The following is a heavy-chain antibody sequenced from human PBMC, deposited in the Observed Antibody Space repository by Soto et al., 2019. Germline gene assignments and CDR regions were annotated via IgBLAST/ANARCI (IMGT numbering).Heavy chain of an antibody. CDR2: ISYDGSNK. Sequence: QVQLVESGGGGVQPGRSLRLSCAASGFTFSSYAMHWVRQAPGKGLEWVAVISYDGSNKYYADSVKGRFTISRDNSKNTLYLQMNSLRAEDTAVYYCASGYYYDSSGYPTDDAFDIWGQGTMVTVSS. CDR3: ASGYYYDSSGYPTDDAFDI. D-gene: IGHD3-22*01. V-gene: IGHV3-30-3*01. CDR1: GFTFSSYA. J-gene: IGHJ3*02.